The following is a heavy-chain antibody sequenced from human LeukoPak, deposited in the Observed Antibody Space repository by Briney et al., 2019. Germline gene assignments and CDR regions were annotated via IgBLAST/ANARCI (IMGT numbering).Heavy chain of an antibody. D-gene: IGHD6-19*01. CDR3: AKDVEDGIAVAGTLDY. V-gene: IGHV3-43*02. Sequence: GGSLRLSCAASGFTFDDYAMHWVRQAPGKGLEWVSLISGEGGSTYYADSVKDRFTISRDNSKNSLYLQMNSLRTEDTALYYCAKDVEDGIAVAGTLDYWGQGTLVTVSS. CDR1: GFTFDDYA. J-gene: IGHJ4*02. CDR2: ISGEGGST.